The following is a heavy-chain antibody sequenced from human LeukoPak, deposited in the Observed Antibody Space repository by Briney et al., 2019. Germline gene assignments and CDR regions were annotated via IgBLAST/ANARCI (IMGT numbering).Heavy chain of an antibody. CDR2: IKEDGSDK. V-gene: IGHV3-7*03. CDR3: ARSIAAAGDY. Sequence: GGSLRLSCAVSGFTFSSYWMSWVRQAPGKGLEWVANIKEDGSDKNYVDSVKGRFTISRDNAKNSLFLQMYSLRAEDTAVYYCARSIAAAGDYWGQGTLVTVSS. D-gene: IGHD6-13*01. J-gene: IGHJ4*02. CDR1: GFTFSSYW.